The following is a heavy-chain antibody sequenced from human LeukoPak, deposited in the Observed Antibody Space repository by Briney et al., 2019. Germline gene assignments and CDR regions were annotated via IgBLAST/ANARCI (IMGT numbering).Heavy chain of an antibody. V-gene: IGHV4-30-2*01. CDR3: ARGDFDY. Sequence: SETLSLTGAVSGGSTSSGGYSWSWIRHPPGKGLGWIGYIYHSGSTYYNPSLKSRVTISVDRPKNQFSLKLSSVTAADTAVYYCARGDFDYWGQGTLVTVSS. CDR1: GGSTSSGGYS. J-gene: IGHJ4*02. CDR2: IYHSGST.